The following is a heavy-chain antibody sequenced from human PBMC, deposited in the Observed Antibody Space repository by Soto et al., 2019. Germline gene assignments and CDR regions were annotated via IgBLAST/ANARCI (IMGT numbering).Heavy chain of an antibody. CDR1: RFTFSSYG. Sequence: GGSLRLSCAVSRFTFSSYGMNWVRRAPGKGLEWVSSISDDGDSTYYADSVKGRFTISRDNSKNTLYLQMNSLRAEDTAVYYCAKRSGYQEAAYLDYWGQGTLVTVSS. D-gene: IGHD5-12*01. CDR3: AKRSGYQEAAYLDY. J-gene: IGHJ4*02. CDR2: ISDDGDST. V-gene: IGHV3-23*01.